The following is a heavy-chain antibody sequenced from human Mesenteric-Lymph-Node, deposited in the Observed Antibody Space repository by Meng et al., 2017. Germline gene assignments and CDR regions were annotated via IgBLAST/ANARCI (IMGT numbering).Heavy chain of an antibody. V-gene: IGHV1-8*01. CDR3: ARIDGIVGTKF. CDR2: MSPERGNT. Sequence: QAQLLLSGAEVGNRGASVKVSCKASGYTFTSYDINWVRQDPGQGLEWMGWMSPERGNTGYAQKFQGRVTMTWDTSITTAYMELSSLRSDDTAVYYCARIDGIVGTKFWGQGTLVTVSS. J-gene: IGHJ4*02. D-gene: IGHD1-26*01. CDR1: GYTFTSYD.